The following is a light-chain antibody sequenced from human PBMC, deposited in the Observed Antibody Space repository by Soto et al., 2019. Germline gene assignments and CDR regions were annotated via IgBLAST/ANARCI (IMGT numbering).Light chain of an antibody. CDR2: GAS. J-gene: IGKJ1*01. CDR1: QSVNNK. V-gene: IGKV3-15*01. CDR3: QQYDNSPET. Sequence: EIVMTQSPATLSVSPGERVTLSCRASQSVNNKVAWYQQKPGQAPRLLIFGASTRATGIPDRFSASGSGTDFTLTIRGLEPEDFAVYYCQQYDNSPETVGQGTKVDIK.